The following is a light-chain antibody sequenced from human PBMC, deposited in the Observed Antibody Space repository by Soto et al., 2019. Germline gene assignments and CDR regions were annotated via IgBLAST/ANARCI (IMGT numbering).Light chain of an antibody. V-gene: IGKV3-20*01. Sequence: EIVLTQSPGTLSLSPGERATLSCRASQTVSSRSLAWYQQKPGQAPRLLIYGASSRATGIPDRFSGSGSGTDFTLTISRLEPEDFAVYYCQQCGGSPYTFGQGTKLEIK. J-gene: IGKJ2*01. CDR2: GAS. CDR3: QQCGGSPYT. CDR1: QTVSSRS.